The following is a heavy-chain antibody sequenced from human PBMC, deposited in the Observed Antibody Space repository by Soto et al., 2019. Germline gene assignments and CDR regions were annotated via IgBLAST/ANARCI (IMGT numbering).Heavy chain of an antibody. CDR1: GYIFSSYG. J-gene: IGHJ5*01. Sequence: ASVKVSCKTSGYIFSSYGISWVRQAPGQGLEWMGWISAYIGDTKYAQTLQGRVTMTTDTSTKTAYMELRSLRFDDTAAYYCARVAVAGTSPRPHGFDSWGQGTLVTVS. CDR2: ISAYIGDT. V-gene: IGHV1-18*01. D-gene: IGHD6-19*01. CDR3: ARVAVAGTSPRPHGFDS.